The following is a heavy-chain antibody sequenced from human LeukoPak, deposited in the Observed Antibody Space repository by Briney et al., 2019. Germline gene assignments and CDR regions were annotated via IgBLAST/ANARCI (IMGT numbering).Heavy chain of an antibody. J-gene: IGHJ4*02. Sequence: PGGSLRLSCAASGFTFSTYAMHWVRQAPGKGLEYVSSISTCGVTTYYANSVKGRFTISRDNSESTLYLQMGSLRAEDMAVYYCARDYSGSGSYDYWGQGTLVTVSS. V-gene: IGHV3-64*01. CDR2: ISTCGVTT. CDR1: GFTFSTYA. D-gene: IGHD3-10*01. CDR3: ARDYSGSGSYDY.